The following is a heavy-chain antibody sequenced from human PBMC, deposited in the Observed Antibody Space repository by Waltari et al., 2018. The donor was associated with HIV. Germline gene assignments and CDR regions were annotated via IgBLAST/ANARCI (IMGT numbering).Heavy chain of an antibody. CDR1: GFTFSSYW. J-gene: IGHJ6*01. Sequence: EVQLVESGGGLVQPGGSLRLSCAASGFTFSSYWMSWVRQAPGKGLEWVANIKQDGSEKYYVDSVKGRFTISRDNAKNSLYLQMNSLRAEDTAVYYCARDSLALTTDWPRTSIPIRTYYYYGM. CDR2: IKQDGSEK. CDR3: ARDSLALTTDWPRTSIPIRTYYYYGM. V-gene: IGHV3-7*01. D-gene: IGHD1-1*01.